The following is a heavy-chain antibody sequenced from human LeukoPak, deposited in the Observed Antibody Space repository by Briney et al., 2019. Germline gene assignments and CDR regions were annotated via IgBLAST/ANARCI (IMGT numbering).Heavy chain of an antibody. CDR2: INPNSGGT. CDR1: GYTFTGYY. Sequence: ASVKVSCKASGYTFTGYYMHXXRXXPGQXXXWMGWINPNSGGTNYAQKFQGRVTXTRDTXISTAYMELSRLRSDDTAVYYCARALRGYSGYDDWGQGTLVTVSS. D-gene: IGHD5-12*01. V-gene: IGHV1-2*02. J-gene: IGHJ4*02. CDR3: ARALRGYSGYDD.